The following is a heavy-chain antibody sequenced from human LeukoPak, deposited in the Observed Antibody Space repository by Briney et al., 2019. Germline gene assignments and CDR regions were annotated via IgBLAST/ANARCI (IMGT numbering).Heavy chain of an antibody. J-gene: IGHJ4*02. Sequence: PSETLSLTCTVSGGSISSYYWSWIRQPPGKGLEWIGYIYYSGSTHYNPSLKSRAAISVDTSKNHFSLKLSSVTAADTAVYYCARVLAVAGTPFDHWGQGTLVTVSS. D-gene: IGHD6-19*01. V-gene: IGHV4-59*01. CDR2: IYYSGST. CDR3: ARVLAVAGTPFDH. CDR1: GGSISSYY.